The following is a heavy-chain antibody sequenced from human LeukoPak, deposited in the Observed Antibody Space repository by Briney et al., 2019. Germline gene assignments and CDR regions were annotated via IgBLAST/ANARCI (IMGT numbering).Heavy chain of an antibody. J-gene: IGHJ5*02. CDR2: ISGSGGST. D-gene: IGHD3-22*01. CDR1: GFTFSSYA. V-gene: IGHV3-23*01. CDR3: AKGANYYDSSGLNWFDP. Sequence: QSGGSLRLSCAASGFTFSSYAMSWVRQAPGKGLEWVSAISGSGGSTYYADSVKGRFTISRDNSKNTLYLQMNSLRAEDTAVYYCAKGANYYDSSGLNWFDPWGQGTLVTVSS.